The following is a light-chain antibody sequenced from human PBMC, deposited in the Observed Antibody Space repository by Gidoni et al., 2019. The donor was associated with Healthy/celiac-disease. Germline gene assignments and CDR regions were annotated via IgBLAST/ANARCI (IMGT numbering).Light chain of an antibody. J-gene: IGLJ2*01. V-gene: IGLV2-14*01. CDR1: SSYIGDYNY. Sequence: QSALTQPASVSGSPGQSITISCTGTSSYIGDYNYVSWYQQHPGKAPKLMIYEVSNRPSGVSNRFSGSKSGNTASLTISGLQAEDEADYYCSSYRSSSTPLVFGGGTKLTVL. CDR2: EVS. CDR3: SSYRSSSTPLV.